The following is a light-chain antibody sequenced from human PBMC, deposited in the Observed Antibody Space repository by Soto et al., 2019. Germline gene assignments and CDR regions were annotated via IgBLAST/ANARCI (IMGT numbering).Light chain of an antibody. CDR1: SSDIGGYNY. Sequence: QSVLTQPASVSGSPGQSITISCTGTSSDIGGYNYVSWYQQHPGKAPKLMIYVVTNRPSGVSNRFSGSKSGNTASLTISGLQADDEADYYCSSYTSSNTVVFGGGTKVTVL. CDR3: SSYTSSNTVV. J-gene: IGLJ2*01. V-gene: IGLV2-14*03. CDR2: VVT.